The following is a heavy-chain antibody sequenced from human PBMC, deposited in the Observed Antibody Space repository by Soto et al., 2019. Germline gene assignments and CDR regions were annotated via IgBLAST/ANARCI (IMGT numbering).Heavy chain of an antibody. CDR2: ISYDGSNK. Sequence: GGSLRLSCAASGFTFSSYGMHWVRQAPGKGLEWVAVISYDGSNKYYADSVKGRFTISRDNSKNTLYLQMNSLRAEDTAVYYCAKGAGGSITMTVVVTNRPWWYYGMDVWGQGTTVTVSS. D-gene: IGHD3-22*01. CDR1: GFTFSSYG. J-gene: IGHJ6*02. CDR3: AKGAGGSITMTVVVTNRPWWYYGMDV. V-gene: IGHV3-30*18.